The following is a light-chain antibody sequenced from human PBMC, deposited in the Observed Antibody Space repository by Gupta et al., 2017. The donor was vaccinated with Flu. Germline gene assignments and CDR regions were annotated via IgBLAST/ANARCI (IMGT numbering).Light chain of an antibody. CDR3: SAWDDSRNGVV. J-gene: IGLJ2*01. CDR2: TNN. V-gene: IGLV1-44*01. CDR1: SSNIESNT. Sequence: SVLTQPPSASGTPGPRVTISCSGSSSNIESNTVTWYQQLPGTAPKLLIYTNNRRPSGVPDRFSGSKSGTSASLAISGLQAEDEADYYCSAWDDSRNGVVFGGGTKLTVL.